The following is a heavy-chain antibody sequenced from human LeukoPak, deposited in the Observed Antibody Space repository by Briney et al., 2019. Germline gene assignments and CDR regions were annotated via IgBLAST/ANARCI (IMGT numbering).Heavy chain of an antibody. D-gene: IGHD3-16*02. CDR2: INWNGGST. CDR1: GFTFCEYA. CDR3: ARDWFTRLGELSPDRVFDY. Sequence: GGSLRLSCAVSGFTFCEYAMSWGRQAPGKGLEWVSGINWNGGSTVYVDSVKGRFTIYRDNAKNSVYVQMNSLRAEDTALYYCARDWFTRLGELSPDRVFDYWGQGTLVTVSS. J-gene: IGHJ4*02. V-gene: IGHV3-20*04.